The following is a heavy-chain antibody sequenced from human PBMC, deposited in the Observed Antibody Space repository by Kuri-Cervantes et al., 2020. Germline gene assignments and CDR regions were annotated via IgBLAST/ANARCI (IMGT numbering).Heavy chain of an antibody. J-gene: IGHJ3*02. Sequence: GSLRLSCAVYGGSFSGYYWSWIRQPPGKGLEWIGEINHSGSTNYNPSLKSRVTISADTSKNQFSLKLSSVTAADTAVYYCARLLRYFDWLSQNRAFDIWGQGTMVTVSS. CDR3: ARLLRYFDWLSQNRAFDI. D-gene: IGHD3-9*01. CDR1: GGSFSGYY. CDR2: INHSGST. V-gene: IGHV4-34*01.